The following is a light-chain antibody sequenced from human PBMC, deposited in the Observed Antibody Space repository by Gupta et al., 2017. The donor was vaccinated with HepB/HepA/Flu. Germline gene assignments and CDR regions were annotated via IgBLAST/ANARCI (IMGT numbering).Light chain of an antibody. CDR3: QQSYSTPQT. V-gene: IGKV1-39*01. CDR2: AAS. J-gene: IGKJ2*01. Sequence: DIKMNQSPSSLSASLGDRVTITCRASQSIRNYLNWYQQKPGKAPKLLIYAASNLQSGVPSRFSGSGSGTSFTLTISSLQSEDFATYYCQQSYSTPQTFGQGTSLE. CDR1: QSIRNY.